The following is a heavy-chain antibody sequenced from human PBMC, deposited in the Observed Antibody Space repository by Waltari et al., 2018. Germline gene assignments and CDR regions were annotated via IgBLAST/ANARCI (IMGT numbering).Heavy chain of an antibody. CDR2: IYTSGST. Sequence: QVQLQESGPGLVKPSQTLSLTCTVSGGPISSGTYYCSWIRQPAGKGLEWIGRIYTSGSTNYNPSLKSRVTISVDTSKNQFSLKLSSVTAADTAVYYCARDRESLNPGHNWFDPWGQGTLVTVSS. CDR1: GGPISSGTYY. CDR3: ARDRESLNPGHNWFDP. V-gene: IGHV4-61*02. J-gene: IGHJ5*02.